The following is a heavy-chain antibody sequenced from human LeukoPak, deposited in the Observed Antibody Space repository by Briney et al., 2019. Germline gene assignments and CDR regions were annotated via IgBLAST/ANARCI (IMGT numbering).Heavy chain of an antibody. J-gene: IGHJ6*03. Sequence: SVKVSCKPSGGTFSSYAISWVRQAPGHGLEWMGGSIPIFGTANYAQKFQGRVTITTDESTSTAYMELSSLRSEDTAVYYCARDPGIAAAGTLKHYYYMDVWGKGTTVTVSS. CDR1: GGTFSSYA. D-gene: IGHD6-13*01. CDR2: SIPIFGTA. V-gene: IGHV1-69*05. CDR3: ARDPGIAAAGTLKHYYYMDV.